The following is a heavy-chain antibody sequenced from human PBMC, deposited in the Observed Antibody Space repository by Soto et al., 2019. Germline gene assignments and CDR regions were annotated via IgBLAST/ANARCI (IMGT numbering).Heavy chain of an antibody. CDR3: ARDPLIGNTDYGLDV. CDR2: INNDGSST. V-gene: IGHV3-74*01. D-gene: IGHD2-21*01. J-gene: IGHJ6*02. CDR1: GFTFSSFW. Sequence: PGGSLRLSCAASGFTFSSFWMHWVRQAPGKGLVWVSRINNDGSSTAYADSVKGRFTISRDNAKSTLYLQVTSLRAEDTAGYYCARDPLIGNTDYGLDVWGQGTTVTVSS.